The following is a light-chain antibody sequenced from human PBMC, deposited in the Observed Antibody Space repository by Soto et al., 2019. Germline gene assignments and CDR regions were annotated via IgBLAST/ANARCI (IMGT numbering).Light chain of an antibody. V-gene: IGKV1-9*01. J-gene: IGKJ1*01. CDR1: QGISSY. Sequence: IQLTQSPSSLSASVGDRVTITCRASQGISSYLAWYQQKPGKAPKLLIYAASTLQSGVPSRFSGSGSGTEFTLTISSLQPEDFATYYCQQRSNWPPWTFGQGTKVDI. CDR2: AAS. CDR3: QQRSNWPPWT.